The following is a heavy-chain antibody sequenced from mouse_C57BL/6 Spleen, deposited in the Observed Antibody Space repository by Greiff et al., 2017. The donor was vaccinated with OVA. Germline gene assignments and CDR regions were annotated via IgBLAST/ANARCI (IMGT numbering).Heavy chain of an antibody. CDR1: GYSITRGYY. CDR2: ISYDGSN. J-gene: IGHJ4*01. V-gene: IGHV3-6*01. CDR3: VREEGWLLRLDY. D-gene: IGHD2-3*01. Sequence: ESGPGLVKPSQSLSLTCSVTGYSITRGYYWNWIRQFPGNKLEWMGYISYDGSNKYNPSLKNRISITRDTSKNQFFLKLNSVTTEDTATYYCVREEGWLLRLDYWGQGTSVTVSS.